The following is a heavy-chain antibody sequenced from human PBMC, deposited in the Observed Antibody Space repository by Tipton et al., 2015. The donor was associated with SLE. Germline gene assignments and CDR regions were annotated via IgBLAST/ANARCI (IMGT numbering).Heavy chain of an antibody. V-gene: IGHV3-53*04. CDR3: AGGSGSYYQEPLGAFDI. J-gene: IGHJ3*02. CDR2: IYSGGST. D-gene: IGHD3-10*01. CDR1: GFTVSSNY. Sequence: VQLVQSGGGLVQPGGSLRLSCAASGFTVSSNYMSWVRQAPGKGLEWVSVIYSGGSTYYADSVKGRFTISRHNSKNTLYLQMNSLRAEDTAVYYCAGGSGSYYQEPLGAFDIWGQGTMVTVSS.